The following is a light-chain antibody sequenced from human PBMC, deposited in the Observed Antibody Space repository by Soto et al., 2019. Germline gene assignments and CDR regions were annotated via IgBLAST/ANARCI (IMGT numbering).Light chain of an antibody. V-gene: IGKV3-15*01. CDR1: QSVSSN. CDR3: QQRSNWLT. J-gene: IGKJ4*01. CDR2: DAS. Sequence: VVMTQSPATLSVSPGERATLSCRASQSVSSNLAWYQHKPGQAPRLLIYDASTRATDIPARFSGTRSGTDFTLTISSLEPEDFAVYYCQQRSNWLTFGGGTKVDIK.